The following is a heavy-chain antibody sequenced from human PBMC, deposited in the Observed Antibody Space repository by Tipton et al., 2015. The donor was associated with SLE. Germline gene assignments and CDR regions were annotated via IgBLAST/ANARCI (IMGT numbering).Heavy chain of an antibody. CDR2: IYHSGST. CDR1: GYSISSGYY. CDR3: ARVTNRDSSGSGTVDI. J-gene: IGHJ3*02. Sequence: TLSLTCAVSGYSISSGYYWGWIRQPPGKGLEWIGSIYHSGSTYYNPSLKSRVTISVDTSKNQFSLKLSSVTAADTAVYYCARVTNRDSSGSGTVDIWGQGPMVTVSS. V-gene: IGHV4-38-2*01. D-gene: IGHD3-22*01.